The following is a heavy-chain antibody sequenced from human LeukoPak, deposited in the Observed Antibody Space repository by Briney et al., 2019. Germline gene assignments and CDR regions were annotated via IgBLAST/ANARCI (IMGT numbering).Heavy chain of an antibody. J-gene: IGHJ4*02. CDR2: INYRGNT. V-gene: IGHV4-39*07. CDR1: GDSVNNTNYY. D-gene: IGHD6-6*01. CDR3: ARVTYRSSSPFFNF. Sequence: SETLSLTCNVSGDSVNNTNYYWAWIRQPPGKGLEWIGSINYRGNTYFNPSLKSRITLSVDSSMNQFSLTLTSVTAADTAMFFCARVTYRSSSPFFNFWGQGTLVTVSS.